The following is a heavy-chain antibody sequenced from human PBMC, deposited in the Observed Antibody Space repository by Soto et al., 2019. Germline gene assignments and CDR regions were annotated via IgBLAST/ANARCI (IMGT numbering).Heavy chain of an antibody. V-gene: IGHV1-3*01. D-gene: IGHD2-2*01. CDR1: GYTFTSYA. CDR3: ARSSLGYCSSTSCSAYYYYYGMDV. Sequence: QVQLVQSGAEVKKPGASVKVSCKASGYTFTSYAMHWVRQAPGQRLEWMGWINAGNGNTKYSQKFQGRVTITRDTSASTAYMELSSLRSEDTAVYYCARSSLGYCSSTSCSAYYYYYGMDVWGQGTTVTVSS. CDR2: INAGNGNT. J-gene: IGHJ6*02.